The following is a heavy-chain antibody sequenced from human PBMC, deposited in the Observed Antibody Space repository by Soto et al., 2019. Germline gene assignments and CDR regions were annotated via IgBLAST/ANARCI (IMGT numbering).Heavy chain of an antibody. V-gene: IGHV3-23*01. J-gene: IGHJ3*02. CDR2: ISGSGGST. CDR1: GFTFSSYA. CDR3: AKGPSLLLLFGEPSNYDAFDI. Sequence: LRLSCAASGFTFSSYAMSWVRQAPGKGLKWVSAISGSGGSTYYADSVKGRFTISRDNSKNTLYLQMNSLRAEDTAVYYCAKGPSLLLLFGEPSNYDAFDIWGQGTMVTVSS. D-gene: IGHD3-10*01.